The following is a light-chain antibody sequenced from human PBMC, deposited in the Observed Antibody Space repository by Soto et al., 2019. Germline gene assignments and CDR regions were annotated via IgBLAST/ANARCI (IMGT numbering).Light chain of an antibody. CDR3: QQYNSYSCT. V-gene: IGKV1-5*01. J-gene: IGKJ1*01. CDR2: DAS. Sequence: DIQMTQSPSTLSASVGDRVTITCRASQSISSWLAWYQQKPGKAPKLLIYDASCLESGVQSRFSGSGSGTEFPLTICSLQPDEFSTYYCQQYNSYSCTFGQGNKVEIK. CDR1: QSISSW.